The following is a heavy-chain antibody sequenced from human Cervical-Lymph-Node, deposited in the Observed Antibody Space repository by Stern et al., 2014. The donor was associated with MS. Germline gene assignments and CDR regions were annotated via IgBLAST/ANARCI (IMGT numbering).Heavy chain of an antibody. D-gene: IGHD3-3*01. V-gene: IGHV1-18*01. CDR3: ARTYDFWSGYEDY. CDR1: GYSFTSYG. CDR2: ISANNGNT. J-gene: IGHJ4*02. Sequence: QVQLVQSGAEVKKPGASVTVSCEASGYSFTSYGISWVRQAPGQGLEWMGWISANNGNTNYAQKFQGRVTMTTDTSTSTVYMELRSLRSDDPAVYYCARTYDFWSGYEDYWGQGTLVTVSS.